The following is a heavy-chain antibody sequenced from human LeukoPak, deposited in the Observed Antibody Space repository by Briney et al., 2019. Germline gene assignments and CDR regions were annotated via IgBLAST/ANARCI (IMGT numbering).Heavy chain of an antibody. Sequence: GGSLRLSCAASGFAFISSEMNWVRQAPGKGLEWVANINSGGTTMYNADAVKGRFTISRDNSKYTLFLQMNSLRAEDTAVYYCARGYCSGGSCYAVYFDYWGQGTLVTVSS. CDR1: GFAFISSE. J-gene: IGHJ4*02. D-gene: IGHD2-15*01. CDR3: ARGYCSGGSCYAVYFDY. V-gene: IGHV3-48*03. CDR2: INSGGTTM.